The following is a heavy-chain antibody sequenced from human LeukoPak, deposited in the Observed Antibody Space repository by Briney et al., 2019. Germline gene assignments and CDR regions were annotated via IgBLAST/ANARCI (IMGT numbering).Heavy chain of an antibody. CDR2: IWYDGSNK. CDR1: GFTFSSYG. D-gene: IGHD3-22*01. Sequence: PGRSLRLSCAASGFTFSSYGMHWVRQAPGKGLEWVAVIWYDGSNKYYADSVKGRFTISRDNSKNTLYLQMNSLRAEDTAVYYCARDPRSTWPYDSSGDAFDIWGQGTMVTVSS. CDR3: ARDPRSTWPYDSSGDAFDI. V-gene: IGHV3-33*01. J-gene: IGHJ3*02.